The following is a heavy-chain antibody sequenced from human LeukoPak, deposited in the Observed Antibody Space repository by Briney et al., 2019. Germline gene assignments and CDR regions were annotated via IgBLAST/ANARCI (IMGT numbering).Heavy chain of an antibody. J-gene: IGHJ4*02. CDR1: GYTFTNYD. D-gene: IGHD3-16*01. Sequence: GASVKVSCKASGYTFTNYDINWVRQATGQGLERMGYMNPNSGFTTYAQKLQGRVTMTRDTSISTAYMELSSLRSDDTAVYYCARVPRELGAYWGQGTLVTVSS. CDR3: ARVPRELGAY. CDR2: MNPNSGFT. V-gene: IGHV1-8*01.